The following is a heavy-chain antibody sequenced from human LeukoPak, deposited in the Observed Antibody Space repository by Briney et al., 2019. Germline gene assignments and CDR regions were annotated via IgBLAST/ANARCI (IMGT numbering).Heavy chain of an antibody. D-gene: IGHD4-17*01. J-gene: IGHJ4*02. Sequence: GRSLRLSCAASGFTFSSYAMHWVRQAPGKGLEWVAVISYDGSNKYYADSVKGRLTISRDNSKNTLYLQMNSLRAEDTAVYYCARDPTVTTWALFDYWGQGTLVTVSS. V-gene: IGHV3-30*04. CDR2: ISYDGSNK. CDR1: GFTFSSYA. CDR3: ARDPTVTTWALFDY.